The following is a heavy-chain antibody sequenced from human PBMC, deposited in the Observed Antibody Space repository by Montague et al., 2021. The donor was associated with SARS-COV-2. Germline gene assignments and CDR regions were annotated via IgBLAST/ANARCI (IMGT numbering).Heavy chain of an antibody. D-gene: IGHD3-16*01. CDR2: IYYSGST. V-gene: IGHV4-59*08. Sequence: SETLSLTCTVSGGSISSYYWSWIRQPPGKGLEWIGYIYYSGSTNYNPSLKSRVTISVDTSKNQFSLKLSSVTAADTAVYYCARHPLRMITFGGVMGFDYWGQGTLVTVSS. CDR3: ARHPLRMITFGGVMGFDY. J-gene: IGHJ4*02. CDR1: GGSISSYY.